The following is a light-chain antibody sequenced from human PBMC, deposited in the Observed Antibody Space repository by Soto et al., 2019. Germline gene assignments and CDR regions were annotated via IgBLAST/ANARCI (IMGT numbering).Light chain of an antibody. J-gene: IGLJ3*02. CDR3: AAWDDSLNGWV. CDR2: SNK. CDR1: NSNVGNNT. V-gene: IGLV1-44*01. Sequence: QSVLTQPPSASGTPGQRVTISCSGSNSNVGNNTVNWYQQLPGTAPKLLIYSNKQRPSGVPDRFSGSKSGTSASLAISGLQSEDEAHYYCAAWDDSLNGWVFGGGTKLTVL.